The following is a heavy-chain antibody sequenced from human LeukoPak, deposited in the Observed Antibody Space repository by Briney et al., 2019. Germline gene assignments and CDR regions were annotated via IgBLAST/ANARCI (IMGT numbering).Heavy chain of an antibody. V-gene: IGHV3-30*18. CDR1: GFTFSNYG. D-gene: IGHD3-16*02. Sequence: GGSLRLSCAASGFTFSNYGMHWVRQTPGKGLEWVAVISYDGSDKYYADSVKGRFTISRDNSKSTLYLQMSSLRAEDTAVYYCAKGYTDFDYWGQGTLVTVSS. CDR3: AKGYTDFDY. J-gene: IGHJ4*02. CDR2: ISYDGSDK.